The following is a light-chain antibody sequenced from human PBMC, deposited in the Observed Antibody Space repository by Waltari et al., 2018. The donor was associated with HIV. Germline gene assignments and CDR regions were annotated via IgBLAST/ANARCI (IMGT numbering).Light chain of an antibody. CDR2: GKD. CDR3: QSRDTRGHMI. Sequence: SSELTQDPAVSVALGQTVRITCQGDSLRSFYASWCQQKPGQAPLLVIYGKDNRPSGIPDRFSGSSSGNTTSLTITGAQAADEGDYYCQSRDTRGHMIFGGGTRLTVL. V-gene: IGLV3-19*01. J-gene: IGLJ2*01. CDR1: SLRSFY.